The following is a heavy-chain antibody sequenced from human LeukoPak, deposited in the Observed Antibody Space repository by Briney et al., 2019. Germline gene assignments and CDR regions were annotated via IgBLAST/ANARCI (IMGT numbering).Heavy chain of an antibody. J-gene: IGHJ4*02. CDR3: ARDVRLVTMVRGVIEWYFDY. V-gene: IGHV6-1*01. Sequence: SQTLSLTCAISGDSVSSNSATWNWIRQSPSRGLEWLGRTYYRSKWHNDYAVSVKSRIAINPETYKDQFALQLKYVNLEDTAVYYCARDVRLVTMVRGVIEWYFDYWGQGTLVTVSS. D-gene: IGHD3-10*01. CDR2: TYYRSKWHN. CDR1: GDSVSSNSAT.